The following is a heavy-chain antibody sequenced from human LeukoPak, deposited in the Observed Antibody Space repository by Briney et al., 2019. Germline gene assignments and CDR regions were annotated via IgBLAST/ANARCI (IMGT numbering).Heavy chain of an antibody. J-gene: IGHJ6*04. CDR3: ATYSGWYYYGIDV. V-gene: IGHV1-24*01. CDR1: VYTLTELS. D-gene: IGHD6-19*01. Sequence: ASVKVSRKVSVYTLTELSMHWVRQAPGKGLEWVGCYDREDGETIYAQQSQGRVTMHEETSTDTAYMELSSLRSEDTAVYYCATYSGWYYYGIDVGGERTTVSVLS. CDR2: YDREDGET.